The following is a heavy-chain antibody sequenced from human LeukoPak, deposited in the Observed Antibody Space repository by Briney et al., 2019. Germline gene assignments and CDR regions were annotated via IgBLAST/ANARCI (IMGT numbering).Heavy chain of an antibody. CDR2: IYYGGST. CDR1: GGSISSSSYY. CDR3: ARDLLLSSVFDP. V-gene: IGHV4-39*07. J-gene: IGHJ5*02. Sequence: SETLSLTCTVSGGSISSSSYYWGWIRQPPGKGLEWIGSIYYGGSTYYNPSLKSRVTISVDTSKNQFSLKLSSVTAADTAVYYCARDLLLSSVFDPWGQGTLVTVSS. D-gene: IGHD3-10*01.